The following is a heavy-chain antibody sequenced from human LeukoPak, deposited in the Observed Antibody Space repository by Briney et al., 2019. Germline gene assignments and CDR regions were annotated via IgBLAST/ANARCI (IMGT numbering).Heavy chain of an antibody. D-gene: IGHD5-24*01. J-gene: IGHJ3*02. V-gene: IGHV3-15*01. CDR1: GSTFSNAW. CDR3: TTDLRWLQPNDAFDI. Sequence: PGGSLRLSCAASGSTFSNAWISWVRQAPGKGLEWVGRIKSKTDGGTTDYAAPVKGRFTISRDDSKNTLYLQMNSLKTEDTAVYYCTTDLRWLQPNDAFDIWGQGTTVTVSS. CDR2: IKSKTDGGTT.